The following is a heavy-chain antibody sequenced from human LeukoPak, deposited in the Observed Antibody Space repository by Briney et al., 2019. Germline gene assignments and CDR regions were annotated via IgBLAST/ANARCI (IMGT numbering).Heavy chain of an antibody. J-gene: IGHJ4*02. D-gene: IGHD6-6*01. CDR3: TRDRIAARVFDY. Sequence: GGSLRLSCTASGFTFGDYAMSWVRQAPGKGLEWVGFIRSKAYGGTTEYAASVKGRFTISRDDSKSIAYLQMNSLKTEDTAVYYCTRDRIAARVFDYWGQGTLVTVSS. CDR1: GFTFGDYA. CDR2: IRSKAYGGTT. V-gene: IGHV3-49*04.